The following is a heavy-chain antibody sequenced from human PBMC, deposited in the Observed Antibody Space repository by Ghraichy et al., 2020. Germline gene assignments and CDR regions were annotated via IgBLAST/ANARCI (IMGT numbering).Heavy chain of an antibody. CDR1: GFNFSSYA. J-gene: IGHJ4*02. Sequence: GGSLRLSCAASGFNFSSYAMDWVRQAPGKGLEWLSYITSSGTTIYYADSVKGRFTISRDNAKNSLYLQMSSLRDEDTAVYYCASEGGNYCSGGSCSRGFDYWGQGTLVNVSS. CDR3: ASEGGNYCSGGSCSRGFDY. V-gene: IGHV3-48*02. CDR2: ITSSGTTI. D-gene: IGHD2-15*01.